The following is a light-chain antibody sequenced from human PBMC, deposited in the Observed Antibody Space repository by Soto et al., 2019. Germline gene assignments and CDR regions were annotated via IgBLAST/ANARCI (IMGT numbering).Light chain of an antibody. CDR1: SSDVGGYNY. CDR2: DVS. CDR3: SSYTSSSTYVV. V-gene: IGLV2-14*01. J-gene: IGLJ2*01. Sequence: QSALTQPASVSGSPGQSITISCTGTSSDVGGYNYVSWYQQHPGKAPKLMIYDVSNRPSGVSNRFSGSKSGNTASLTISGLQAEDEADYDCSSYTSSSTYVVFGGGTKL.